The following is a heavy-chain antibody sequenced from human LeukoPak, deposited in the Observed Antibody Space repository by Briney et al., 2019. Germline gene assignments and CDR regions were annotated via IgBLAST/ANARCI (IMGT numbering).Heavy chain of an antibody. Sequence: GSSVKVSCKASGGTSSSYAISWVRQAPGQGLEWMGRIIPIFGTANYAQKFQGRVTITTDESTSTAYMELSSLRSEDTAVYYCARDPFPGQWLVLGYFDYWGQGTLVTVSS. D-gene: IGHD6-19*01. V-gene: IGHV1-69*05. CDR2: IIPIFGTA. CDR3: ARDPFPGQWLVLGYFDY. CDR1: GGTSSSYA. J-gene: IGHJ4*02.